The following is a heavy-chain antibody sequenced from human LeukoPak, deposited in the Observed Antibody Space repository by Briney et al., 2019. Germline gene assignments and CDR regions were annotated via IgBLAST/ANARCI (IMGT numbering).Heavy chain of an antibody. Sequence: GGSLRLSCAASGFTFSGSAIHWVRQASGIGLEWLGRIRSKANSYATAYAASVNGRFTISRDDSQNTAYLQMNSLKTEDTAVYYCTSRPTPFYYCDSSASDAFESWGQGTMVTVSS. V-gene: IGHV3-73*01. CDR2: IRSKANSYAT. D-gene: IGHD3-22*01. CDR3: TSRPTPFYYCDSSASDAFES. CDR1: GFTFSGSA. J-gene: IGHJ3*02.